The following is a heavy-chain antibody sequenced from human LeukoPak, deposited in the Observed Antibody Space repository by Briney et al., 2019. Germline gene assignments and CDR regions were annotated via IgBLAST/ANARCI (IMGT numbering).Heavy chain of an antibody. CDR2: IYTSGST. CDR1: GGSISSYY. CDR3: ARQYYGSGGQVPCFDP. Sequence: TSETLSLTCTVSGGSISSYYWSWIRQPAGKGLEWIGRIYTSGSTNYNPSLKSRVTMSVDTSKNQFSLKLSSVTAADTAVYYCARQYYGSGGQVPCFDPWGQGTLVTVSS. V-gene: IGHV4-4*07. D-gene: IGHD3-10*01. J-gene: IGHJ5*02.